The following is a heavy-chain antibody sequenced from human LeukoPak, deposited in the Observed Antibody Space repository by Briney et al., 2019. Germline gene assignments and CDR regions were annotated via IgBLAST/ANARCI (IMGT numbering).Heavy chain of an antibody. D-gene: IGHD6-19*01. V-gene: IGHV1-18*01. CDR3: ARSSAWYARDLDY. CDR1: GYTFTSYG. J-gene: IGHJ4*02. Sequence: ASLKVSCKASGYTFTSYGISWVRQAPGQGLELMGWISGYDGNTNCAQNLQGRVTMTTDTSPSTAYKVLGSRRTDDTAVYYCARSSAWYARDLDYWGQGTLVTVSS. CDR2: ISGYDGNT.